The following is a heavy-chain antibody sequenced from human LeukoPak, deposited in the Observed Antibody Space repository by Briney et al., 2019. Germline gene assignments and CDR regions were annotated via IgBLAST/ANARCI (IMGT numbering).Heavy chain of an antibody. CDR2: ISGSGGGT. V-gene: IGHV3-23*01. CDR3: ARAGTLVPAARDYYYYYMDV. J-gene: IGHJ6*03. D-gene: IGHD2-2*01. CDR1: GITLSNYG. Sequence: PGGSLRLSCAVSGITLSNYGMSWVRQAPGKGLEWVAGISGSGGGTVYADSVKGRFTISRDNAKNSLYLQMNSLSAEDTALYYCARAGTLVPAARDYYYYYMDVWGKGTTVTVSS.